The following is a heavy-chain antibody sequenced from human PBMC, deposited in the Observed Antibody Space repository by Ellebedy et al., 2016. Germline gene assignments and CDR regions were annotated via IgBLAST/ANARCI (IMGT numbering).Heavy chain of an antibody. D-gene: IGHD1-1*01. Sequence: GGSLRLXXAASGFTVTSNYLSWVRQAPGKGLEWVSVLYSGGNSYYADSVKGRFTISRHNSKNTLFLQMNSLRAEDTAVYYCARDQRTDWYFDLWGRGTLVTVSS. CDR2: LYSGGNS. CDR3: ARDQRTDWYFDL. V-gene: IGHV3-53*04. J-gene: IGHJ2*01. CDR1: GFTVTSNY.